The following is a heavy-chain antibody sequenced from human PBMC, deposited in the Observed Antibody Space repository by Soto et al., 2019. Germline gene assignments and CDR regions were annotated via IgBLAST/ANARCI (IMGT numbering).Heavy chain of an antibody. CDR1: GFTFSSYS. CDR3: ATQLGSYFDY. D-gene: IGHD1-1*01. CDR2: ISSSSSYI. V-gene: IGHV3-21*01. Sequence: GGSLRLSCAASGFTFSSYSMNWVRQAPGKGLEWVSSISSSSSYIYYADSVKGRFTISRDNAKNSLYLQMNSLRAEDTSVYYCATQLGSYFDYWGQGTLVTVSS. J-gene: IGHJ4*02.